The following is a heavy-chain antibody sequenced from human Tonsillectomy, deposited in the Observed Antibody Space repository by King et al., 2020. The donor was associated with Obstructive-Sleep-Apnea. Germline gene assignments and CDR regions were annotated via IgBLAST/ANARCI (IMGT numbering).Heavy chain of an antibody. Sequence: QLQESGPGLVKASETLSLTCTVSGGSISTSYYWSWVRQPPGKGLEWIGSIYYSGSTYYEPSLKSRLTISVDTSKNQFSLNLSSVTAADTAVYYCARGPSLGEENDYWGQGTLVTVSS. V-gene: IGHV4-39*07. D-gene: IGHD2-21*01. J-gene: IGHJ4*02. CDR3: ARGPSLGEENDY. CDR2: IYYSGST. CDR1: GGSISTSYY.